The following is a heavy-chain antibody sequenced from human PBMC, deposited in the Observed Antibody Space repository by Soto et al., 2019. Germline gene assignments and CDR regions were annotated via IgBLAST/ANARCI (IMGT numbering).Heavy chain of an antibody. CDR3: AGGEWLGYYYSYMEV. Sequence: GGSLRLSCAASGFTFSSYGVHWVRQAPGKGLEWVAVISYDGSNKYYADSVKGRFTISRDNSKNTLYLQMNGLRAEDTAVYYCAGGEWLGYYYSYMEVWGKGTTVTV. CDR1: GFTFSSYG. CDR2: ISYDGSNK. V-gene: IGHV3-30*03. J-gene: IGHJ6*03. D-gene: IGHD5-12*01.